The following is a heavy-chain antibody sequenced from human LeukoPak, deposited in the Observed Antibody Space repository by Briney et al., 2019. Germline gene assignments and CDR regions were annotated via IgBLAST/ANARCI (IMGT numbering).Heavy chain of an antibody. CDR3: ARAPHNDYSNSAGN. CDR2: IGPDGSEK. D-gene: IGHD3-16*01. Sequence: PGGSLRLSCAASRFTFTGNWMSWVRQAPGKGLEWVANIGPDGSEKYYVDSVKGRITISRDNAKNSLYLQMNSLRVDDTAVYYCARAPHNDYSNSAGNWGQGTLVTVSS. J-gene: IGHJ4*02. CDR1: RFTFTGNW. V-gene: IGHV3-7*01.